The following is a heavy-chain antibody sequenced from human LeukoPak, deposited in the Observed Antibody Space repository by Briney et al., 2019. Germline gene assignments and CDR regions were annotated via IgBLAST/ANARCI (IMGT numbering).Heavy chain of an antibody. CDR3: AVGATNYYYMDV. D-gene: IGHD1-26*01. CDR1: GGSISTYY. V-gene: IGHV4-59*08. Sequence: PSQTLSLTCTVSGGSISTYYWSWIRQSPGKGLEWIGYIYNSGSTHYNPSLKSRVTMSVDTSKNQFSLKLSSVTAADTAVYYCAVGATNYYYMDVWGKGTTVTVSS. CDR2: IYNSGST. J-gene: IGHJ6*03.